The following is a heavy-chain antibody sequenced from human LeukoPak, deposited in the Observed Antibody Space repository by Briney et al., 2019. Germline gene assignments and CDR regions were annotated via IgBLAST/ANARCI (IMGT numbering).Heavy chain of an antibody. CDR3: AKDKYHDSSGTFDY. V-gene: IGHV3-23*01. J-gene: IGHJ4*02. CDR1: GFTFNIYA. D-gene: IGHD3-22*01. CDR2: ISASGGGT. Sequence: PGGSLRLSCAVSGFTFNIYAMSWVRQAPGKGLEWVSRISASGGGTFYAGSVEGRFIISSDNSKNTLSLQMNRLRAEDTAIYYCAKDKYHDSSGTFDYWGQGTLVTVSS.